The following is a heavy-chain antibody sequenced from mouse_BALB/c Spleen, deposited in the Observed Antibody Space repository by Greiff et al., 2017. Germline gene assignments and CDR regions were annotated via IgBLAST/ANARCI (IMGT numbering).Heavy chain of an antibody. V-gene: IGHV5-6-3*01. CDR2: INSNGGST. J-gene: IGHJ4*01. Sequence: EVKVVESGGGLVQPGGSLKLSCAASGFTFSSYGMSWVRQTPDKRLELVATINSNGGSTYYPDSVKGRFTISRDNAKNTLYLQMSSLKSEDTAMYYCARETGYYGYAMDYWGQGTSVTVSS. D-gene: IGHD1-1*01. CDR1: GFTFSSYG. CDR3: ARETGYYGYAMDY.